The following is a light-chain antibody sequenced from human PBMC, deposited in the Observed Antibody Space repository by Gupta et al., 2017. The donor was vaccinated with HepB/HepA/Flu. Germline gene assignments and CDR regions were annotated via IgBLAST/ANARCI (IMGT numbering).Light chain of an antibody. J-gene: IGLJ2*01. CDR3: SSYTSSSTPFVV. V-gene: IGLV2-14*01. Sequence: QSALTQPASVSGSPGQSITISCTGTSSDVGGYNYVSWYQQPPGKAPNLMIYDVSNRPSGVANLFSGSKSGNTASLTISGLQAEDEADYYCSSYTSSSTPFVVFGGGTKLTVL. CDR2: DVS. CDR1: SSDVGGYNY.